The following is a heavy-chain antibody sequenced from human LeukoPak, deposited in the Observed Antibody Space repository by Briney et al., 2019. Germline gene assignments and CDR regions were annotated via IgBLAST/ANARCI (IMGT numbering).Heavy chain of an antibody. CDR3: ARKALPGNWFDP. CDR1: GDSISSYY. V-gene: IGHV4-4*07. J-gene: IGHJ5*02. CDR2: IYASGST. Sequence: SETLSLTCTVSGDSISSYYWSWIRQPAGKGLEWIGRIYASGSTNYNPSLKSRVTMSLDTSKNKFSLNLSSVTAADTAVYYCARKALPGNWFDPWGQGTLVTVSS.